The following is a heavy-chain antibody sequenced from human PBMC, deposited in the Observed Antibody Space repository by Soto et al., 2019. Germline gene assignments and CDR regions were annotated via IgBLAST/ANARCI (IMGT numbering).Heavy chain of an antibody. D-gene: IGHD2-8*01. J-gene: IGHJ6*02. CDR1: GYALTSCA. CDR3: ARDPNVNGVSYYYGMDV. V-gene: IGHV1-3*01. Sequence: GTSVKVSCKASGYALTSCAMHWVRQSPGQRLEWMGWINAGNGNTKYSQKFQGRVTITRDTSASTAYMELSSLRSEDTAVYYCARDPNVNGVSYYYGMDVWGQGTTVTVSS. CDR2: INAGNGNT.